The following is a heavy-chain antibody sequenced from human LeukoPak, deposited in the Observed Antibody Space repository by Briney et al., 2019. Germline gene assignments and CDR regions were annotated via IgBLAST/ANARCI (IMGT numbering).Heavy chain of an antibody. J-gene: IGHJ5*01. CDR2: ISYDGIYK. D-gene: IGHD6-19*01. V-gene: IGHV3-30*18. CDR1: GFTFSSYG. Sequence: PGGSLRLSCAASGFTFSSYGMHWVRQAPGKGLEWVAYISYDGIYKNYTDSVKGRFTIARDNSKTTLYLQMISLRPEDSAVHFCAKDRSTGWYAGFDFWGQGTLVTVSS. CDR3: AKDRSTGWYAGFDF.